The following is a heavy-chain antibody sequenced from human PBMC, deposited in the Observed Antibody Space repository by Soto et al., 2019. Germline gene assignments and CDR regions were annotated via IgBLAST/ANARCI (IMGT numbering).Heavy chain of an antibody. Sequence: GGSLRLSCAVSGFTFTSYSMSWVRQAPGEGLEWVANIQQDGSEKYYVDSVKGRFTISRDNAKNSLYLQMNSLRAEDTAVYYCAKSLGLQWLTDYWGQGTLVTVSS. V-gene: IGHV3-7*03. J-gene: IGHJ4*02. CDR3: AKSLGLQWLTDY. CDR2: IQQDGSEK. D-gene: IGHD6-19*01. CDR1: GFTFTSYS.